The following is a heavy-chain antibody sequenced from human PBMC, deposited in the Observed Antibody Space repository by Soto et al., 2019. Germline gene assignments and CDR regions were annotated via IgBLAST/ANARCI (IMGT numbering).Heavy chain of an antibody. CDR1: GFPFGENA. J-gene: IGHJ4*02. CDR3: AKEDTSSGSLDY. Sequence: GGSLRLSCAASGFPFGENAMSWVHQAPGKGLEWVSGISDSGATTYYADSVRGRFTISRDNSKNTLYLQMKSLRAEDLASYYCAKEDTSSGSLDYWGQGAMVTVYS. CDR2: ISDSGATT. D-gene: IGHD6-19*01. V-gene: IGHV3-23*01.